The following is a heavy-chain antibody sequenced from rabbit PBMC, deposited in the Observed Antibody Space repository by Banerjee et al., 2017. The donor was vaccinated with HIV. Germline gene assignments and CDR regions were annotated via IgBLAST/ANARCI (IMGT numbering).Heavy chain of an antibody. J-gene: IGHJ4*01. Sequence: QELVESGGGLVQPGESLKLSCKASGIDFSSSYYMCWVRQAPGKGLEWIGCIYIGSSGSTYYASWAKGRFTISKTSSTTVTLQMTSLTAADTATYFCARKSSDWGLWGPGTLVTVS. CDR1: GIDFSSSYY. CDR3: ARKSSDWGL. CDR2: IYIGSSGST. V-gene: IGHV1S40*01. D-gene: IGHD4-1*01.